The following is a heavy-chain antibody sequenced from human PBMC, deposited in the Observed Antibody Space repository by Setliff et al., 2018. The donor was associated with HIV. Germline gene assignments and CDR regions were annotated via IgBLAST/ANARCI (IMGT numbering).Heavy chain of an antibody. Sequence: GGSLRLSCGASGFTFSSYGMHWVRQVPGKGLEWVAVIWYDGSNKYYADSVRGRFIISRDNSKNTLSLQMNSLRAEDTAVYFCAREGPGPPFDYWGQGTLVTVSS. J-gene: IGHJ4*02. CDR1: GFTFSSYG. V-gene: IGHV3-33*01. CDR3: AREGPGPPFDY. CDR2: IWYDGSNK.